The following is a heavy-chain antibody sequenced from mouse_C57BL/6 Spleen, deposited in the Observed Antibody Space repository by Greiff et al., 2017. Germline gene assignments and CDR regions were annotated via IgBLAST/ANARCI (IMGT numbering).Heavy chain of an antibody. CDR2: IYPRSGNT. CDR3: ARSGGSSYRIYAMDY. D-gene: IGHD1-1*01. V-gene: IGHV1-81*01. CDR1: GYTFTSYG. J-gene: IGHJ4*01. Sequence: VQLQQSGAELARPGASVKLSCKASGYTFTSYGISWVKQRTGQGLEWIGEIYPRSGNTYYNEKFKGKATLTADKSSSTAYMELRSLTSEDSAVYFCARSGGSSYRIYAMDYWGQGTSVTVSS.